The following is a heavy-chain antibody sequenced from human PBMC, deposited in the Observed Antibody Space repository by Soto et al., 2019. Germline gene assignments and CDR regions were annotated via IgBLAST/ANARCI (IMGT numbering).Heavy chain of an antibody. V-gene: IGHV3-23*01. D-gene: IGHD5-12*01. J-gene: IGHJ4*02. CDR3: AKERNRWLRFDLGY. Sequence: EVQLLESGGGLVQPGGSLRLSCAASGFTFSSYAMSWVRQAPGKGLEWVSSITGSAGSTYYADSVKGRFTISRDNSNNTLSLQMNSLRAEDTAVYYCAKERNRWLRFDLGYWGQGTLVTVSS. CDR1: GFTFSSYA. CDR2: ITGSAGST.